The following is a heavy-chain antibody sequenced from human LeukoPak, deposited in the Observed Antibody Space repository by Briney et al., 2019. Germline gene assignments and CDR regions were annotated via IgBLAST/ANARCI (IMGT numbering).Heavy chain of an antibody. D-gene: IGHD2-21*02. CDR2: ITARSGTM. CDR1: GFTFSEYY. Sequence: GGSLRLSCAGSGFTFSEYYMAWIRQAPGKGLEYISYITARSGTMYYADSVRGRFTISRDNAKNTLYLEMNSLRVEDSAIYYCARDFCGAACSLYFDSWGQGTVVTVSS. V-gene: IGHV3-11*04. J-gene: IGHJ4*02. CDR3: ARDFCGAACSLYFDS.